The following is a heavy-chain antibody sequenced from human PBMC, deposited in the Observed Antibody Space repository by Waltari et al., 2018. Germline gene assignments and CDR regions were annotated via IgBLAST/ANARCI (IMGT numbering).Heavy chain of an antibody. D-gene: IGHD6-19*01. CDR3: ARDSGYSVAWSVGDY. CDR2: ISYDGNIK. J-gene: IGHJ4*02. Sequence: QVQLVESGGGVVQPGRSLRVSCAASGVTFNSHSMHWVRQAPGKGLEWVSVISYDGNIKYYAGSVKGRFTISRDNSKNTLYLQMNDLRSDDTAVYFCARDSGYSVAWSVGDYWGQGTLVTVSS. V-gene: IGHV3-30-3*01. CDR1: GVTFNSHS.